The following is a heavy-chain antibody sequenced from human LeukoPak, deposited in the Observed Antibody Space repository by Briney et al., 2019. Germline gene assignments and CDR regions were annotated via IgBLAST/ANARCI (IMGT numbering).Heavy chain of an antibody. CDR2: INHSGST. J-gene: IGHJ4*02. CDR3: ARGAGYYDSSGYYSYYFDY. Sequence: SETLSLTCAVYGGSFSGYYWSWIRQPPGKGLEWIGEINHSGSTNYNPSLKSRVTISVDTSKNQFSLKLSSVTAADTAVYYCARGAGYYDSSGYYSYYFDYWGQGTLVTVSS. V-gene: IGHV4-34*01. D-gene: IGHD3-22*01. CDR1: GGSFSGYY.